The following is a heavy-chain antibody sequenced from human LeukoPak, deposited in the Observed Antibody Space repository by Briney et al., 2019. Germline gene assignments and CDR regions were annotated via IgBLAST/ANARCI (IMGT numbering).Heavy chain of an antibody. CDR2: IYYSGST. Sequence: SETLSLTCTFSGGSISSYYWSWIRQPPGKGLEWIGYIYYSGSTNYSPSLKSRVTISVDTSKNQFSLKLRSVTAADTAVYYCATQFGEKFDCWGQGVLVSVSS. J-gene: IGHJ4*02. CDR1: GGSISSYY. CDR3: ATQFGEKFDC. V-gene: IGHV4-59*01. D-gene: IGHD3-10*01.